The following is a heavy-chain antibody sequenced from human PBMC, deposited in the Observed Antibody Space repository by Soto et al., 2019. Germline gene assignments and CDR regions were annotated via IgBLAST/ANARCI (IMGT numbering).Heavy chain of an antibody. CDR2: FDPEDGET. V-gene: IGHV1-24*01. D-gene: IGHD3-22*01. Sequence: ASVKVSCKVSGYTLTELSMHWVRQAPGKGLEWMGGFDPEDGETIYAQKFQGRVTMTEDTSTDTAYMELSSLRSEDTAVYYCATTSPYYYDSSGYSGDFDYWGQGTLVTV. CDR1: GYTLTELS. CDR3: ATTSPYYYDSSGYSGDFDY. J-gene: IGHJ4*02.